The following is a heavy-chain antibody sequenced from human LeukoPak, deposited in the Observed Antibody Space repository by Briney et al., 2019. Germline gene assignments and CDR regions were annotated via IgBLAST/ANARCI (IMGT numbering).Heavy chain of an antibody. V-gene: IGHV4-59*08. Sequence: PSETLSLTYTVSGGSISSYYWSWIRQPPGKGLEWIGYIYYSGSTNYNPSLKSRVTISVDTSKNQFSLKLSSVTAADTAVYYCARHAGTMVRGVIKFAFDIWGQGTMVTVSS. CDR2: IYYSGST. CDR1: GGSISSYY. D-gene: IGHD3-10*01. CDR3: ARHAGTMVRGVIKFAFDI. J-gene: IGHJ3*02.